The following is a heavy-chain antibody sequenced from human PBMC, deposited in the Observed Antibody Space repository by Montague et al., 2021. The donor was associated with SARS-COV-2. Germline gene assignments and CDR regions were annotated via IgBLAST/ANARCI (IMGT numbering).Heavy chain of an antibody. CDR2: INHSGST. Sequence: SETLSLTCAVYGGSFSGYYWSWIRQPPRKGLEWIGEINHSGSTNYNPSLKSRVTISVDTSKNQFSLKLSSVTAADTAVYYCARGYDYVWGSYRYLRWFDPWGQGTLVTVSS. V-gene: IGHV4-34*01. D-gene: IGHD3-16*02. CDR3: ARGYDYVWGSYRYLRWFDP. CDR1: GGSFSGYY. J-gene: IGHJ5*02.